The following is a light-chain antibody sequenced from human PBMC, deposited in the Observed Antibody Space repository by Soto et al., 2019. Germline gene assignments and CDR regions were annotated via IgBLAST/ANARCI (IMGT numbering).Light chain of an antibody. J-gene: IGLJ1*01. CDR2: RNN. CDR3: ATWDDSLNLLYV. CDR1: RSNIGRNF. V-gene: IGLV1-47*01. Sequence: QSVLTRSPSASGTPGQRVTISCSGSRSNIGRNFAYWYQHVPGTAPRLPIQRNNERPSGVPDRFSGSKSGTSVSLAISGLRSEDEADYYCATWDDSLNLLYVFGAGTKVTVL.